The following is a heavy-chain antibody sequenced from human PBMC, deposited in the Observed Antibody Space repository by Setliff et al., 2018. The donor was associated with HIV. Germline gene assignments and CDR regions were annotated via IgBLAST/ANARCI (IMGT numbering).Heavy chain of an antibody. Sequence: PGGSLRLSCAASGITLSNYAMSWVRKAQGKGQEWVSGISLSGSSTSYANSVMGRFTIFRDNSKKALYLQMRSLRVEDTAVYYCAKDRKQLAPSEFDYWDQGTLVTVSS. CDR3: AKDRKQLAPSEFDY. CDR2: ISLSGSST. V-gene: IGHV3-23*01. J-gene: IGHJ4*02. CDR1: GITLSNYA. D-gene: IGHD6-13*01.